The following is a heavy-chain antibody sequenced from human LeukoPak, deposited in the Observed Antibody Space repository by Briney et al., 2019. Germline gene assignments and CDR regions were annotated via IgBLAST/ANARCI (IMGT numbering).Heavy chain of an antibody. CDR1: GYTFTGYY. D-gene: IGHD3-10*01. CDR2: INPNSGGT. V-gene: IGHV1-2*02. J-gene: IGHJ4*02. CDR3: ARDRVLLWFGESQRREYYFDY. Sequence: ASVKVSCKASGYTFTGYYMHWVRQAPGQGLEWMGWINPNSGGTNYVQKFQGRVTMTRDTSISTAYMELSRLRSDDTAVYYCARDRVLLWFGESQRREYYFDYWGQGTLVTVSS.